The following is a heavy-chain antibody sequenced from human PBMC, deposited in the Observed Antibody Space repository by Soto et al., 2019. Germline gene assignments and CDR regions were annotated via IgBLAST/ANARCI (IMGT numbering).Heavy chain of an antibody. J-gene: IGHJ4*02. CDR3: AKASGGIVAVLDY. CDR2: ISYDGSNK. D-gene: IGHD5-12*01. V-gene: IGHV3-30*18. CDR1: GFTFSSYG. Sequence: QVQLVESGGGVVQPGRSLRLSCAASGFTFSSYGMHWVRQAPGKGLEWVAVISYDGSNKYYADSVKGRFTISRDNSKNTLYLQMTSLRAEDTAVYYCAKASGGIVAVLDYWGQGTLVTVSS.